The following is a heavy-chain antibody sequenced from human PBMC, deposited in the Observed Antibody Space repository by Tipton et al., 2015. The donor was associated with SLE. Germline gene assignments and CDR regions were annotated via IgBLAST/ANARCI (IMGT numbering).Heavy chain of an antibody. J-gene: IGHJ4*02. Sequence: QSGAEVKKPGASVKVSCKASGYTFTSYGISWVRQAPGQGLEWMGWISAYNGNTNYAQKLQGRVTMTTDTSTSTAYMELRSLRSDDAAVYYCARDGSAPGYYYDSSGDSLYVGYWGQGTVDPVSS. CDR2: ISAYNGNT. CDR3: ARDGSAPGYYYDSSGDSLYVGY. V-gene: IGHV1-18*01. D-gene: IGHD3-22*01. CDR1: GYTFTSYG.